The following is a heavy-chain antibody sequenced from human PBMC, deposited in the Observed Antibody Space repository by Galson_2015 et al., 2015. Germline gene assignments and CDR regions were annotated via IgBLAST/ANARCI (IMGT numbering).Heavy chain of an antibody. CDR3: ARGASSYWYFDL. Sequence: SLRLSCAASGFTFSTYFMHWVRQAPGKGLEWVSSISNGATYMYYADSVKGRFTISRDNAENSLFLQMNSLRSEDTAVYYCARGASSYWYFDLWGRGTLVTVSS. CDR2: ISNGATYM. J-gene: IGHJ2*01. V-gene: IGHV3-21*01. CDR1: GFTFSTYF.